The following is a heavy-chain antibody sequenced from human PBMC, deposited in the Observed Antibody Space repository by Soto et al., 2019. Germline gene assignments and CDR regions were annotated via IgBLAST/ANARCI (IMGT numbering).Heavy chain of an antibody. D-gene: IGHD6-13*01. CDR1: EGTFNSYA. V-gene: IGHV1-69*01. CDR2: IIPYYNTL. J-gene: IGHJ4*02. CDR3: ASGASRWYPYFFDS. Sequence: QAQVVQSGAEVRKPVSSVKLSCKASEGTFNSYAIAWVRQAPGQGLEWMGGIIPYYNTLNYAQKFQDRVTITADDSTNTLYMELSSLRSADTAVYFCASGASRWYPYFFDSWAQGTLVTVSS.